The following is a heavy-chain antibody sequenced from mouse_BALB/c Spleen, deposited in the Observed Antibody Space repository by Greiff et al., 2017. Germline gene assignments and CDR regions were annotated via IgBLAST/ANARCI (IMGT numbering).Heavy chain of an antibody. J-gene: IGHJ4*01. Sequence: QVQLKESGAELVRPGVSVKISCKGSGYTFTDYAMHWVKQSHAKSLEWIGVISTYYGDASYNQKFKGKATMTVDKSSSTAYMELARLTSEDSAIYYCARGGFTTVVARGAMDYWGQGTSVTVSS. D-gene: IGHD1-1*01. CDR2: ISTYYGDA. V-gene: IGHV1S137*01. CDR1: GYTFTDYA. CDR3: ARGGFTTVVARGAMDY.